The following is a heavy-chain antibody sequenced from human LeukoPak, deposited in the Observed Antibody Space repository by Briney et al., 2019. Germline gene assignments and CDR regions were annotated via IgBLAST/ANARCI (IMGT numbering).Heavy chain of an antibody. CDR2: ISGSGGST. Sequence: GGSLRLSCAASGFTFSSYAMSWVRQAPGKGLEWVSAISGSGGSTYYADSVKGRFTISRDNSKSTLYLQMNSLRAEDTAVYYCAKDRNPPWLAPTDYWGQGTLVTVSS. CDR3: AKDRNPPWLAPTDY. CDR1: GFTFSSYA. V-gene: IGHV3-23*01. J-gene: IGHJ4*02. D-gene: IGHD6-19*01.